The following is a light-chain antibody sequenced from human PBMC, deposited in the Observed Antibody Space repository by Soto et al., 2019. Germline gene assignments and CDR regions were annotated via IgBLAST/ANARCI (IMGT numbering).Light chain of an antibody. V-gene: IGLV1-40*01. CDR3: QSYGGGAEV. CDR2: GNT. CDR1: SSNIGAGYA. J-gene: IGLJ2*01. Sequence: QSVLKQPPSVSGAPGQTVTISCSGSSSNIGAGYAVQWYQQYPGTAPKLLIYGNTNRPSGVPERFSGSKSGTSASLAIGGLQVEDEADYYCQSYGGGAEVFGGGTKLTVL.